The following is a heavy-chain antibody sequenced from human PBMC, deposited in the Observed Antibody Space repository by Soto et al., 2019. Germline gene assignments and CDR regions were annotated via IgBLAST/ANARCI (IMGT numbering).Heavy chain of an antibody. Sequence: SETLSLTCAFSGGSISSGGYCWSWIRQPPGKGLEWIGYIYHSGSTYYNPSLKSRVTISVDRSKNQFSLKLSSVTAADTAVYYCARGSAVAGTNYYGMDVWGQGTTVTVSS. CDR2: IYHSGST. J-gene: IGHJ6*02. V-gene: IGHV4-30-2*01. CDR1: GGSISSGGYC. D-gene: IGHD6-19*01. CDR3: ARGSAVAGTNYYGMDV.